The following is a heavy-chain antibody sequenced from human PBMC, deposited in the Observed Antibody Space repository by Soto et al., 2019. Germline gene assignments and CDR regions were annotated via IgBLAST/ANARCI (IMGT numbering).Heavy chain of an antibody. Sequence: SGPGLVKPXETLPLXCSVSGDSINXXXXIWIRQTXXXGLEWXGHIYTTGSTSYNPSLKDRVTMSVDMSKNQFSLRLTSVTAADTAVYYCARACRAQDGYPNYYFGVDVWGQGTTVTVSS. CDR1: GDSINXXX. CDR3: ARACRAQDGYPNYYFGVDV. J-gene: IGHJ6*02. D-gene: IGHD2-21*02. CDR2: IYTTGST. V-gene: IGHV4-4*07.